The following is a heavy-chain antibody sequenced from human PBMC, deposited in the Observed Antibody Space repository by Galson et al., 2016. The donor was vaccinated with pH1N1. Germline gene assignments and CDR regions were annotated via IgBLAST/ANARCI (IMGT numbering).Heavy chain of an antibody. CDR1: GFTFSSYW. CDR2: INQDGSVK. D-gene: IGHD1-26*01. CDR3: ARKIGAD. Sequence: SLRLSCAASGFTFSSYWMTWVRQAPGKGLEWVANINQDGSVKYYVDSVKGRFTISRDNAKNSLYLQMNSLRVEDTAVYYCARKIGADWGQGTLVTVSS. V-gene: IGHV3-7*02. J-gene: IGHJ4*02.